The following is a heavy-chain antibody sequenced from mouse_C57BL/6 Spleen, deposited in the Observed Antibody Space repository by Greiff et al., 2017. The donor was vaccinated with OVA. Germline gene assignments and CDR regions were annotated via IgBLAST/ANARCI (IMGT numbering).Heavy chain of an antibody. D-gene: IGHD2-5*01. V-gene: IGHV5-17*01. J-gene: IGHJ3*01. CDR2: ISSGSSTI. CDR3: ARGYSNYPDWFAY. Sequence: DVQLVESGGGLVKPGGSLKLSCAASGFPFSDYGMHWVRQAPEKGLEWVAYISSGSSTIYYADTVKGRFTISIDNAKNTLFLQMTSLRSEDTAMYYCARGYSNYPDWFAYWGQGTLVTVSA. CDR1: GFPFSDYG.